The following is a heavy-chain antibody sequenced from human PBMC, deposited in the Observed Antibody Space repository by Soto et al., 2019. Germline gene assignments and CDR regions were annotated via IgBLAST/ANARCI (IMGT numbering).Heavy chain of an antibody. CDR2: MNPNSGNT. CDR3: ASPSNYYDPQAAYYYGMDV. V-gene: IGHV1-8*01. D-gene: IGHD3-22*01. CDR1: GYTFTSYD. J-gene: IGHJ6*02. Sequence: ASVKVSCQASGYTFTSYDINWVRQATGQGLEWMGWMNPNSGNTGYAQKFQGRVTITADESTSTAYMELSSLRSEDTAVYYCASPSNYYDPQAAYYYGMDVWGQGTTVTVAS.